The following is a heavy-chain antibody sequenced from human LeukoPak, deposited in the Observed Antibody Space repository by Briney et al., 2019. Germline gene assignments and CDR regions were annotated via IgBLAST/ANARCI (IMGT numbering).Heavy chain of an antibody. CDR3: ATSYRKDSWFGELHYYYGMDV. CDR2: LNRGGDTT. J-gene: IGHJ6*02. CDR1: GFTFSSYM. V-gene: IGHV3-74*01. Sequence: PGGSLTLSCAASGFTFSSYMMHWVRQAPGKGLVWVSRLNRGGDTTTYADSVKGRFTISRDNSESTLYLQMNSLRAEDTALYYCATSYRKDSWFGELHYYYGMDVWGQGTTVTVSS. D-gene: IGHD3-10*01.